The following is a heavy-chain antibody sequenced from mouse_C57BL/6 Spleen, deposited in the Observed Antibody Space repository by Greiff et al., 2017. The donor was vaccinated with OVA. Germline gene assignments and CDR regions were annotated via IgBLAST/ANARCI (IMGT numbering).Heavy chain of an antibody. CDR3: ARSTSYGSSYGAMDY. CDR2: INPSSGYT. CDR1: GYTFTSYT. D-gene: IGHD1-1*01. Sequence: VQLQQSGAELARPGASVKMSCKASGYTFTSYTMHWVKQRPGQGLEWIGYINPSSGYTKYNQKFKDKATLTADKSSSTAYMQLSSLTSEDSAVYYCARSTSYGSSYGAMDYWGQGTSVTVSS. V-gene: IGHV1-4*01. J-gene: IGHJ4*01.